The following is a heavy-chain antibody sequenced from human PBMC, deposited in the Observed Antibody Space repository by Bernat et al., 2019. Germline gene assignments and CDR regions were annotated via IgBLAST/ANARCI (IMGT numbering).Heavy chain of an antibody. Sequence: EVQLVESGGGLVQPGGSLRLSCVASGFTFSSYTMNWVRQAPGKGLEWLSYISSYSSVRHYADSVKGGFTMSRDNARSAMLLQWNRLRDEDTAVYYCTRDPPYCSGDSCVGPLEYWGQGTLVTVSS. D-gene: IGHD2-15*01. V-gene: IGHV3-48*02. J-gene: IGHJ4*02. CDR2: ISSYSSVR. CDR1: GFTFSSYT. CDR3: TRDPPYCSGDSCVGPLEY.